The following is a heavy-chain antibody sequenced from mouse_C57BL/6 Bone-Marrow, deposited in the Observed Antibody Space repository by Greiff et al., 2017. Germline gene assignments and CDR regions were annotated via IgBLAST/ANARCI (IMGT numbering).Heavy chain of an antibody. Sequence: QVQLQQPGAELVKPGASVKMSCKASGYTFTSYWITWVKQRPGQGLEWIGDIYPGSGSTNNNEKFKSKATLTVDTSSSTAYMQLSSLTSEDSAVYYCARPPYYGNYEDYFDYWGQGTTLTVSS. CDR3: ARPPYYGNYEDYFDY. D-gene: IGHD2-10*01. J-gene: IGHJ2*01. V-gene: IGHV1-55*01. CDR1: GYTFTSYW. CDR2: IYPGSGST.